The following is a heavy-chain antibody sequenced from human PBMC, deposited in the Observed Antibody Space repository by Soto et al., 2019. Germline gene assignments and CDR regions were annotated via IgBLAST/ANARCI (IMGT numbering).Heavy chain of an antibody. V-gene: IGHV3-48*02. D-gene: IGHD6-6*01. Sequence: EVQLVESGGGLVQPGGSLRLSCAASGFTFSSYSMNWVRQAPGKGLQWVSYISCSGSTTYYADSVRGRFTISRDNAKNSLYLQMNSLRDEDTAVYYCARPSKMYTSSSCGMDVWGQGTTVTVSS. J-gene: IGHJ6*02. CDR2: ISCSGSTT. CDR1: GFTFSSYS. CDR3: ARPSKMYTSSSCGMDV.